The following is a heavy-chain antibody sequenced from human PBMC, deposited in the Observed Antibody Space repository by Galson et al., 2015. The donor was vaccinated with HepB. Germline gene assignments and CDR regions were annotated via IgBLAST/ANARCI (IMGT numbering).Heavy chain of an antibody. D-gene: IGHD6-13*01. J-gene: IGHJ4*02. V-gene: IGHV3-48*04. CDR2: ISSSSSTI. CDR1: GFTFSSYS. Sequence: SLRLSCAASGFTFSSYSMNWVRQAPGKGLEWVSYISSSSSTIYCADSVKGRFTISRDNAKNSLYLQMNSLRAEDTAVYYCARGSWYPVDYWGQGTLVTVSS. CDR3: ARGSWYPVDY.